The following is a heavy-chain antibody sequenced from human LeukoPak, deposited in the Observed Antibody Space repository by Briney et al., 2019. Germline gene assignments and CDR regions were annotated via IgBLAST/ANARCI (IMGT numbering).Heavy chain of an antibody. CDR2: LLTGGNT. V-gene: IGHV3-23*01. CDR1: GFTFSSYA. CDR3: ARQNDGQDS. J-gene: IGHJ4*02. Sequence: GGSLRLSCAASGFTFSSYAMSWVRQAPGKGLEWVSTLLTGGNTYYADSVKGRFTISRDNSKSTLYLQMNSLRAEDTAVYYCARQNDGQDSWGQGTLVTVSS. D-gene: IGHD1-1*01.